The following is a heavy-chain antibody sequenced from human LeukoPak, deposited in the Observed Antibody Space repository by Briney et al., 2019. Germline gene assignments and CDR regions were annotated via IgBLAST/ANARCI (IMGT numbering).Heavy chain of an antibody. J-gene: IGHJ6*02. CDR1: GDIFSRYA. D-gene: IGHD1-1*01. V-gene: IGHV1-69*04. CDR3: ARDLDEPTSYYYGMDV. Sequence: ASVKVSCKASGDIFSRYAVSWVRQAPGQGLEWMGRIIPILGIANYAQKFQGRVTITADKSTSTAYMELSSLRSEDTAVYYCARDLDEPTSYYYGMDVWGQGTTVTVSS. CDR2: IIPILGIA.